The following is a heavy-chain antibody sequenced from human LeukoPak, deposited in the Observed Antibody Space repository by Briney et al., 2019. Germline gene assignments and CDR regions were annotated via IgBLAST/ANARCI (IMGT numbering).Heavy chain of an antibody. J-gene: IGHJ4*02. V-gene: IGHV3-9*01. CDR3: VKVTAAGFVDH. D-gene: IGHD6-13*01. CDR2: ICWNSGGI. CDR1: GFTFDDYA. Sequence: GGSLRLSCAASGFTFDDYAMHWVRQAPGKGVEWVSGICWNSGGIVYADSVKGRFTISRDNAKTSLYLQMNSLGAEDTAFYYCVKVTAAGFVDHWGQGTLVTVSS.